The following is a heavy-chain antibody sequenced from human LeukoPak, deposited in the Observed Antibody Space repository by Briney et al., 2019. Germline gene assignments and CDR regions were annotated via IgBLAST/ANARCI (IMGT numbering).Heavy chain of an antibody. D-gene: IGHD3-3*01. CDR3: AKDQKSDFWSGYSSGY. CDR1: GFTFSSYA. J-gene: IGHJ4*02. CDR2: IRGSGGST. V-gene: IGHV3-23*01. Sequence: GGSLRLSCAASGFTFSSYAMSWVRQAPGKGLEWVSAIRGSGGSTYHADSVKGRFTISRDNSKNTLYLQMNSLRAEDTAVYYCAKDQKSDFWSGYSSGYWGQGTLVTVSS.